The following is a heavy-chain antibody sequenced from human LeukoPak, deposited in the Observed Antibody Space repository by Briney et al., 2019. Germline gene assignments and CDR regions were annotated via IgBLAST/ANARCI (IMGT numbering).Heavy chain of an antibody. V-gene: IGHV3-21*01. CDR1: GFSFSTFG. Sequence: PGGSLRLSCAASGFSFSTFGMNWVRQAPGKGLEWVSSISSRSSYIYYADSVKGRFTISRDNAKNSLYLQMNSLRAEDTAVYYCAKDESITIFGVVILLPLDYWGQGTLVTVSS. CDR2: ISSRSSYI. CDR3: AKDESITIFGVVILLPLDY. J-gene: IGHJ4*02. D-gene: IGHD3-3*01.